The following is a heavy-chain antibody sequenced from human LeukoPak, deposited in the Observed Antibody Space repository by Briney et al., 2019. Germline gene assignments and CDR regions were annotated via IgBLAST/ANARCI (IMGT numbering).Heavy chain of an antibody. CDR1: GGSFSGYY. J-gene: IGHJ3*02. CDR3: ARSRITIFGVVKGAFDI. D-gene: IGHD3-3*01. CDR2: INHSGST. V-gene: IGHV4-34*01. Sequence: SETLSLTCAVYGGSFSGYYWSWIRQPPGKGLEWIGEINHSGSTNYNPSLKSRVTISVDTSKNQFSLKLSSVTAADTVVYYCARSRITIFGVVKGAFDIWGQGTMVTVSS.